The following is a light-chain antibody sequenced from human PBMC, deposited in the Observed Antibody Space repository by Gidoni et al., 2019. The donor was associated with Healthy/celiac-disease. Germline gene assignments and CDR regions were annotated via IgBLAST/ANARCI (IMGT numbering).Light chain of an antibody. V-gene: IGLV1-51*01. CDR1: SSNIGNNF. CDR3: GTWDSCLSAVV. Sequence: QSVLTQPPSVSAAPAQKVTISCSGSSSNIGNNFVSWYQQLPGTAPKLLIYDHNKRPSGIPDRFSGSKSGTSATLGITGLQTGDEADYYCGTWDSCLSAVVFGGGTKLTVL. CDR2: DHN. J-gene: IGLJ2*01.